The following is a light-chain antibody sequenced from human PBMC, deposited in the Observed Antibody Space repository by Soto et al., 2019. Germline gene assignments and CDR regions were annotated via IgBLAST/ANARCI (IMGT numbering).Light chain of an antibody. V-gene: IGLV2-23*01. CDR3: CSYAGSSTYV. J-gene: IGLJ1*01. Sequence: QSVLTQPASVSGSPGRSITISCTGTSSDFGSYNLVSWYQQHPGKAPKLMIYEDSKRPSGVSNRFSGSKSGNTASLTISGLQAEDDADYYCCSYAGSSTYVFGTGTRSPS. CDR2: EDS. CDR1: SSDFGSYNL.